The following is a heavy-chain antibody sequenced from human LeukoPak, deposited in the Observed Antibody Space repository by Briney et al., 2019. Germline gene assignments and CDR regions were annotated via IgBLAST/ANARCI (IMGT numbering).Heavy chain of an antibody. CDR1: GFSLSRYY. Sequence: GGSLILSCAASGFSLSRYYMRWVRQAPGKGLGWVANINKDGSQKHYVDSVRGRFTISRDDAKKSLYLEMNNLRADDTAVYYCASGGGYLVDYWGQGTLVTVSS. J-gene: IGHJ4*02. CDR3: ASGGGYLVDY. D-gene: IGHD5-18*01. V-gene: IGHV3-7*01. CDR2: INKDGSQK.